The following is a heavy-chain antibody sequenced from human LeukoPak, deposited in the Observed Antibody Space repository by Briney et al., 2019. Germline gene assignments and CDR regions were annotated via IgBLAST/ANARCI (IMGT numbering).Heavy chain of an antibody. Sequence: SETLSLTCAVYGGSFRDYYWSWIRQPPGKGLEWIGEINHSGSTNYNPSLKSRVTISVDTSKNQFSLKLSSVTAADPAVYYCARESYSSSSQTLNYWGQGTLVTVSS. CDR1: GGSFRDYY. J-gene: IGHJ4*02. V-gene: IGHV4-34*01. CDR3: ARESYSSSSQTLNY. D-gene: IGHD6-6*01. CDR2: INHSGST.